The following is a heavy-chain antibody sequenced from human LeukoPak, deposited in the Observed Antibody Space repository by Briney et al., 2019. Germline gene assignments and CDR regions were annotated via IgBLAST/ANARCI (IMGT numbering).Heavy chain of an antibody. CDR3: ARDQVVPHREYYFDY. Sequence: QTGGSLRLSCAASGFTFSSYWMSWVRQAPGKGLEWVANIKQDGSEKYYVDSVKGRFTISRDNAKNSLYLQMNSLRAEDTAVYYCARDQVVPHREYYFDYWGQGTLVTVSS. CDR1: GFTFSSYW. V-gene: IGHV3-7*01. J-gene: IGHJ4*02. CDR2: IKQDGSEK. D-gene: IGHD2-15*01.